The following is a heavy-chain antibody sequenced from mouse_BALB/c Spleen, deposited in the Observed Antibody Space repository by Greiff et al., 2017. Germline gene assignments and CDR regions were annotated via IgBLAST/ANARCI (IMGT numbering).Heavy chain of an antibody. CDR2: INPSNGGT. D-gene: IGHD2-10*02. CDR1: GYTFTSYY. J-gene: IGHJ4*01. Sequence: QVQLQQSGAELVKPGASVTLSCKASGYTFTSYYMYWVKQRPGQGLEWIGGINPSNGGTNFNEKFKSKATLTVDKSSSTAYMQLSSLTSEDSAVYYCTRGYGMGAMDYWGQGTSVTVSS. V-gene: IGHV1S81*02. CDR3: TRGYGMGAMDY.